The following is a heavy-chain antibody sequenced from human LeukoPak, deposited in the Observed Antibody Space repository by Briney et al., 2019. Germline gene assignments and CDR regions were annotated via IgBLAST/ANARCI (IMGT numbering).Heavy chain of an antibody. J-gene: IGHJ4*02. Sequence: PGGSLRLSCAASGFTFSSYAISWVRQAPGEGLECVSAISASGDGTYCADSVKGRFTISRDNFEKTLYLQMNSLRAEDTAVYYCAKSRDSRYDYFDYWGQGILVTVSS. D-gene: IGHD2-15*01. V-gene: IGHV3-23*01. CDR3: AKSRDSRYDYFDY. CDR2: ISASGDGT. CDR1: GFTFSSYA.